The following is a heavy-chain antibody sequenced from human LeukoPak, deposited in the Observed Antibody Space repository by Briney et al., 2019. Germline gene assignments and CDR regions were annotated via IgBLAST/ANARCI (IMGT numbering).Heavy chain of an antibody. Sequence: PSETLSLTCTVSGGSISSYYWSWIRQPAGKGLEWIGRIDTSGNTNYKPSLKSRVTMSVDTSKNQFSLKLSSVTAADTAVYYCARVIPTYYYDSSGPNAFDIWGQGTMVTVSS. V-gene: IGHV4-4*07. CDR2: IDTSGNT. CDR1: GGSISSYY. J-gene: IGHJ3*02. CDR3: ARVIPTYYYDSSGPNAFDI. D-gene: IGHD3-22*01.